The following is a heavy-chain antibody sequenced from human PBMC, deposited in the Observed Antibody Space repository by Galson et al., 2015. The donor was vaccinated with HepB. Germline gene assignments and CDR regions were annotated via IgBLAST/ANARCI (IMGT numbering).Heavy chain of an antibody. Sequence: SVKVSCKASGYTFTQYGISWVRQAPRHGLEWMGWIGGYNANTNYAQNLQGRVTMTIDTSTTTVYMELRSLRSDDTAVYYCARARYDTSAPDHWGQGTLVTVSS. CDR2: IGGYNANT. CDR1: GYTFTQYG. D-gene: IGHD1-14*01. J-gene: IGHJ5*02. CDR3: ARARYDTSAPDH. V-gene: IGHV1-18*01.